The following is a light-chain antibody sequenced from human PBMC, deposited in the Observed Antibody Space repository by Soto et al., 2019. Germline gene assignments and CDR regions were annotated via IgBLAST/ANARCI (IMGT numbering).Light chain of an antibody. CDR3: AAWDDSLSGPVV. J-gene: IGLJ2*01. Sequence: QSVLTQPPSASRTPGQRVTISCSGSSSNIGSNYVYWYQQLPGTTPKLLIYKNNQRPSGVPDRFSGSKSGTSASLAISGLRSEDEADYYCAAWDDSLSGPVVFGGGTQLTV. CDR1: SSNIGSNY. V-gene: IGLV1-47*01. CDR2: KNN.